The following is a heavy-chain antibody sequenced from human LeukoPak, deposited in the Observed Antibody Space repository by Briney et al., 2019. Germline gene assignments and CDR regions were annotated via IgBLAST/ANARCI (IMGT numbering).Heavy chain of an antibody. CDR2: ISGSGGDT. V-gene: IGHV3-23*01. J-gene: IGHJ3*02. D-gene: IGHD6-19*01. CDR1: GFTFSSYA. CDR3: AKDTYSSGSFDI. Sequence: GGSLRLSCAASGFTFSSYAMSWVRQAPGKGLEWVSAISGSGGDTYYADSVKGRFTISRDNSKNTLYLQMNSLRAEDAAVYYCAKDTYSSGSFDIWGQGTMVTVSS.